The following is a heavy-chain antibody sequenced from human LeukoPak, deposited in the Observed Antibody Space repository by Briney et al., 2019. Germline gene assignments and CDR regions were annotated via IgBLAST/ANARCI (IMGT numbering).Heavy chain of an antibody. CDR3: ARVTWQYSSDRGVASDY. CDR2: IYPRGST. D-gene: IGHD2-21*01. CDR1: GFTINTNY. Sequence: GGSLRLSCAASGFTINTNYMNWVRQAPGKGLEWVSVIYPRGSTFYADSVKGRFVISRDNFKNILYLQMNSLRTEDTAVYYCARVTWQYSSDRGVASDYWGLGTMVAVSS. V-gene: IGHV3-53*01. J-gene: IGHJ4*02.